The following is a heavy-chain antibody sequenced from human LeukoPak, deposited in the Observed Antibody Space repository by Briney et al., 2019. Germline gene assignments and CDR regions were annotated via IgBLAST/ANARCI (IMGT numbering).Heavy chain of an antibody. Sequence: GGSLRLSCAASGFTFSSYGMHWVRQAPGKGLEWVAVIWYDGSNKYYADSVKGRFIISRDNSKNTLYLQMNSLRAEDTAVYYCAKDRMAAVPYYYFDYWGQGTLVTVSS. V-gene: IGHV3-33*06. D-gene: IGHD5-24*01. CDR3: AKDRMAAVPYYYFDY. J-gene: IGHJ4*02. CDR2: IWYDGSNK. CDR1: GFTFSSYG.